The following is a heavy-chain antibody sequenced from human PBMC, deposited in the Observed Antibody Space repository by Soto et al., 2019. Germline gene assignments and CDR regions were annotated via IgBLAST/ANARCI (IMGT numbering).Heavy chain of an antibody. J-gene: IGHJ5*02. Sequence: QVQLVESGGGVVQPGRSLRLSCAASGFTFSSYGMHWVRQAPGKGLEWVAVISYDGSNKYYADSVTGRFTISRDNSKNTLYLQMNSLRAEDTAVYYCAKYGGHPYGDINWFDPWGQGTLVTVSS. CDR1: GFTFSSYG. D-gene: IGHD4-17*01. CDR2: ISYDGSNK. CDR3: AKYGGHPYGDINWFDP. V-gene: IGHV3-30*18.